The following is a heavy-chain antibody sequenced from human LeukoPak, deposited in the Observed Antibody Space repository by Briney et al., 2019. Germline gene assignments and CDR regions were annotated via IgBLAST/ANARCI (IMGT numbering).Heavy chain of an antibody. CDR1: GFTVSSNY. D-gene: IGHD2-2*01. CDR3: AREQVVVGRGYYGMDV. V-gene: IGHV3-66*01. Sequence: GGSLRLSCATSGFTVSSNYMNWVRQAPGKGLEWVSVMYSGGSTFYGDSVKGRFTISRDNSMNTLYLQMNSLRVDDTAVYYCAREQVVVGRGYYGMDVWGQGTTVTVSS. CDR2: MYSGGST. J-gene: IGHJ6*02.